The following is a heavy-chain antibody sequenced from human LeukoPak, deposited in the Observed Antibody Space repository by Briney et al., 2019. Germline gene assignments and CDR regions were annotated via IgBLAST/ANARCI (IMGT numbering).Heavy chain of an antibody. J-gene: IGHJ4*02. CDR2: ISSSSYI. D-gene: IGHD6-13*01. CDR3: ARDSSWAFDY. V-gene: IGHV3-21*06. Sequence: GGSLRLSCAASGFTYRRYSMNGVRQAPGKGLEWVSSISSSSYIYYADSVKGRFTISRDNAKNSVYLQMNSLRAEDTAVYYCARDSSWAFDYWGQGTLVTVSS. CDR1: GFTYRRYS.